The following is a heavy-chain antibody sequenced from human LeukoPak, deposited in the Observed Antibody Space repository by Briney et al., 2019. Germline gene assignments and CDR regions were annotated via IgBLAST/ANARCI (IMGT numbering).Heavy chain of an antibody. CDR3: ARGQWEIRFDP. V-gene: IGHV4-34*01. D-gene: IGHD1-26*01. Sequence: PSETLSLTCAVYGGSFSGYYWSWIRQPPGKGPEWIGEINHSGSTNYNPSLKSRVTISVDTSKNQFSLKLNSVTAADTAVYYCARGQWEIRFDPWGQGTLVTVSS. J-gene: IGHJ5*02. CDR1: GGSFSGYY. CDR2: INHSGST.